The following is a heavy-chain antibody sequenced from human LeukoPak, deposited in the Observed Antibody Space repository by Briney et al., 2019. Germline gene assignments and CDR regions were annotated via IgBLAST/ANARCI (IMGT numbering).Heavy chain of an antibody. CDR2: ISGSGGTA. V-gene: IGHV3-23*01. D-gene: IGHD3-22*01. CDR3: AKKGYYDGSGYYMYYFDH. CDR1: GFTFSIYA. Sequence: GGSLRLSFAASGFTFSIYAMSWVRQAPGKGLEWVSAISGSGGTAYYADSVKGRFTISRDNSKNTLYLQMNSLRAEGTAVYYCAKKGYYDGSGYYMYYFDHWGQGTLVTVSS. J-gene: IGHJ4*02.